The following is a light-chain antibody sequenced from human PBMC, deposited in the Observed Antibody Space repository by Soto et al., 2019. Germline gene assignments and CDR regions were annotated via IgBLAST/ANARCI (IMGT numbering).Light chain of an antibody. CDR3: QQTYSTYS. Sequence: EIVLTQSPGTLSLSPGEGATLSCRASQSVSSKLAWYQQKPGQAPRLLIYGASTRATGIPARFSGSGSGTEFTLTITSLQPEDFATYFCQQTYSTYSFGQGTKVDIK. CDR1: QSVSSK. V-gene: IGKV3-15*01. J-gene: IGKJ2*01. CDR2: GAS.